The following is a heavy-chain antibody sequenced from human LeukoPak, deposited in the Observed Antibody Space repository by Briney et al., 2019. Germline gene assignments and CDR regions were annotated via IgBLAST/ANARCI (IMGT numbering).Heavy chain of an antibody. CDR2: IIPIFGTA. CDR1: GGTFSSYA. D-gene: IGHD3-22*01. V-gene: IGHV1-69*05. J-gene: IGHJ3*02. CDR3: ARERYYDSSGYYYVESDDAFDI. Sequence: GASVKVSCKASGGTFSSYAISWVRQAPGQGLEWMGGIIPIFGTANYAQKFQGRVTITRDTSASTAYMELSSLRSEDTAVYYCARERYYDSSGYYYVESDDAFDIWGQGTMVTVSS.